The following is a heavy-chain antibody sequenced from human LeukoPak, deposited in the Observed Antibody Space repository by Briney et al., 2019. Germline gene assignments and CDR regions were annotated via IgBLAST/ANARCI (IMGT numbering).Heavy chain of an antibody. J-gene: IGHJ3*02. D-gene: IGHD4-11*01. CDR1: GFTFSSYE. CDR3: AREKDYTRDAFDI. V-gene: IGHV3-48*03. CDR2: ITSSGSRT. Sequence: GGSLRLSCTAFGFTFSSYEMNWVRQAPGKGLEWVSQITSSGSRTHYADSVKGRFTISRDNAENSLCLQMNTLRAEDTAVYYCAREKDYTRDAFDIWGQGTMVTVSS.